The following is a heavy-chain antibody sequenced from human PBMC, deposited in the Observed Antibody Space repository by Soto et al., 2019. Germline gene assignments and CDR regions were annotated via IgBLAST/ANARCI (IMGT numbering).Heavy chain of an antibody. D-gene: IGHD1-7*01. CDR1: GFTFGRNG. V-gene: IGHV3-30*18. Sequence: GGSLRLSCAASGFTFGRNGMHWVRQAPGKGLEWVAVLSFDGRIEYYADSVKGRFKIFRDNPKNTLYLQMNSLRPDDTALYYCTKERDRTWSLDYWGQGALVTVS. J-gene: IGHJ4*02. CDR3: TKERDRTWSLDY. CDR2: LSFDGRIE.